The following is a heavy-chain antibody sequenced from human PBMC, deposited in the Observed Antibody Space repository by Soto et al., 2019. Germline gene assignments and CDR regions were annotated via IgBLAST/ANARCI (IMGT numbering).Heavy chain of an antibody. V-gene: IGHV1-2*04. CDR3: ARDRAVVRGVMGYYGMDV. Sequence: ASVQVSCKASGYTFTGYYMHWVRQAPGQGLEWMGWINPNSGGTNYAQKFQGWVTMTRDTSISTAYMELSRLRSDDTDVYYCARDRAVVRGVMGYYGMDVWGQGTTVTVSS. J-gene: IGHJ6*02. CDR2: INPNSGGT. CDR1: GYTFTGYY. D-gene: IGHD3-10*01.